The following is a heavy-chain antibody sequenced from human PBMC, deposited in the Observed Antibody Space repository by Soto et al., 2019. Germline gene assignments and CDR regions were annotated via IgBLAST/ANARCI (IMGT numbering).Heavy chain of an antibody. J-gene: IGHJ4*02. V-gene: IGHV3-30*18. CDR1: GFTFSSYG. Sequence: GGSLRLSCAASGFTFSSYGMHWVRQAPCKGLEWVAVISYDGSNKYYADSVKGRFTISRDNSKNTLYLQMNSLRAEDTAVYYCAKVPYSSSKHGVGADYWGQGTLVTVSS. D-gene: IGHD6-13*01. CDR3: AKVPYSSSKHGVGADY. CDR2: ISYDGSNK.